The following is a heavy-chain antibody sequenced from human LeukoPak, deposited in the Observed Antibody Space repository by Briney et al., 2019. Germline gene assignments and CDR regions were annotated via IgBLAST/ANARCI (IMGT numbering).Heavy chain of an antibody. D-gene: IGHD3-22*01. CDR1: GYTFTDYY. Sequence: ASVKVSCKASGYTFTDYYIHWVRQAPGQGLEWMGWINTSTGGTNYAQKFQGRVTMTRDTSITTAYMDLSSLGSDDTAVFFCARDHPYYDVSGFLYYFDYWGQGTLVTVSS. J-gene: IGHJ4*02. CDR3: ARDHPYYDVSGFLYYFDY. CDR2: INTSTGGT. V-gene: IGHV1-2*02.